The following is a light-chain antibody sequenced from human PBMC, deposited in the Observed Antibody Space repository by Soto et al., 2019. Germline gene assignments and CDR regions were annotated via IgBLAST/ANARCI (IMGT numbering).Light chain of an antibody. CDR3: CSYAGSSTPV. J-gene: IGLJ2*01. CDR1: SSDVGSYNL. Sequence: QSALTQPACVSGSPGQSITISCTGTSSDVGSYNLVSWYQQHPGKAPKLMIYEGSKRPSGVSNRFSGSKSGNTDSLTISGLQAEDEADYYCCSYAGSSTPVFGGGTKVTVL. CDR2: EGS. V-gene: IGLV2-23*01.